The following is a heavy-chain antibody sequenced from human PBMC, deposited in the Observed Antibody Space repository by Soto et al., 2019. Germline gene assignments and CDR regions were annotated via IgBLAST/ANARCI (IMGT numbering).Heavy chain of an antibody. CDR1: GESASSTPAS. V-gene: IGHV6-1*01. CDR3: AKGDNLGPKTGYAFDP. CDR2: TYFRSKWYN. J-gene: IGHJ5*02. Sequence: SQTPSLTCALPGESASSTPASRNWTRHSPSRGLEWLGRTYFRSKWYNDYAVSVKSRIIINPDTSNNQFSLQLNSVTPEDTAVYFCAKGDNLGPKTGYAFDPWGQGIMVTVSS. D-gene: IGHD5-12*01.